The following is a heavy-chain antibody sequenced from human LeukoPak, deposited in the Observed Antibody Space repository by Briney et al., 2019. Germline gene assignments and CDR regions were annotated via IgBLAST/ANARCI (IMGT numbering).Heavy chain of an antibody. CDR2: INPNSGGT. Sequence: ASVKVSCKASGYTFTRYGITWVRQAPGQGLEWMGWINPNSGGTNYAQKFQGRVTMTRDTSISTAYMELSRLRSDDTAVYYCARERTLTSCYDYWGQGTLVTVSS. CDR3: ARERTLTSCYDY. V-gene: IGHV1-2*02. CDR1: GYTFTRYG. J-gene: IGHJ4*02. D-gene: IGHD2-15*01.